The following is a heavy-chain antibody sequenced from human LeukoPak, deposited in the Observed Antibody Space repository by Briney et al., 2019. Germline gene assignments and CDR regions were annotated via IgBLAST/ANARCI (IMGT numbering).Heavy chain of an antibody. CDR1: GFTFSSYG. Sequence: RGSLRLSCAASGFTFSSYGMHWVRQAPGKGLEWVAVIWYDGSNKYYPDSVQGRFTISRDNSKNTLYLQVNSLRAEDTAVYYCARDRSMSGWYIDLWGRGTLVTVSS. J-gene: IGHJ2*01. D-gene: IGHD2/OR15-2a*01. CDR3: ARDRSMSGWYIDL. CDR2: IWYDGSNK. V-gene: IGHV3-33*01.